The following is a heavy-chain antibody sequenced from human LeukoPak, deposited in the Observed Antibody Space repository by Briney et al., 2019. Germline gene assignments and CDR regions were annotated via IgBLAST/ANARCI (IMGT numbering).Heavy chain of an antibody. D-gene: IGHD3-3*01. J-gene: IGHJ3*02. V-gene: IGHV4-34*01. CDR3: ASDPYYYTRSGRRVLDI. CDR2: VNHSGST. Sequence: SETLSLSCAVYGGSFSGNYWSWIRQPPGKGLEWIGEVNHSGSTNYNPSLKSRVTMSIDTSKNQFSLNLKSVTAADTAVYYCASDPYYYTRSGRRVLDIWGKGKMVTVFS. CDR1: GGSFSGNY.